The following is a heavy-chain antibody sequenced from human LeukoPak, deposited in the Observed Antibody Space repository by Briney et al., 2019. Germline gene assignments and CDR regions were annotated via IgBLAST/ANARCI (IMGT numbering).Heavy chain of an antibody. Sequence: GGSLRLSCAASGFTFSSYAMSWVRQAPGKGLEWVSAISGSGGSTYYADSVKGRFTISRDNAKNSLYLQMNSLRAEDTAVYYCARIAYGDYHGMDVWGQGTTVTVSS. D-gene: IGHD4-17*01. CDR1: GFTFSSYA. CDR2: ISGSGGST. J-gene: IGHJ6*02. V-gene: IGHV3-23*01. CDR3: ARIAYGDYHGMDV.